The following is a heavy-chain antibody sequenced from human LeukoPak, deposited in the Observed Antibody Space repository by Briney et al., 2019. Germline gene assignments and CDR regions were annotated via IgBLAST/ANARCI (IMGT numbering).Heavy chain of an antibody. CDR1: RFTFSSYA. V-gene: IGHV3-23*01. Sequence: GGSLRLSCSASRFTFSSYAMSWVRQAPGKGLEWVSTIGTTGATTYYADSVKGRFTISRGNSKNTLYLQMNSLRVEDTAVYYCAKGLTTVTTVAYWGQGTLVTVSS. CDR3: AKGLTTVTTVAY. D-gene: IGHD4-17*01. CDR2: IGTTGATT. J-gene: IGHJ4*02.